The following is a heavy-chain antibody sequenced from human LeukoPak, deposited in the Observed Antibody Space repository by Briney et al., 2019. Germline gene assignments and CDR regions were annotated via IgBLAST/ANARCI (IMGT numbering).Heavy chain of an antibody. V-gene: IGHV4-59*01. J-gene: IGHJ4*02. D-gene: IGHD3-3*01. CDR3: ASGGSGYSPPFDY. CDR1: GRSISSYY. Sequence: PSETLSLTCTVSGRSISSYYWGWIRQPPGKGLEWIGYIYYSGSTNYNPSLKSRVTISVDTSKNQFSLKLSSVTAADTAVYYCASGGSGYSPPFDYWGQGTLVTVSS. CDR2: IYYSGST.